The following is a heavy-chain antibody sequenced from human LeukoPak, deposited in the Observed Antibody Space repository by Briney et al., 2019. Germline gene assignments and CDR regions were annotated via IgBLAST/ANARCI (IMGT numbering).Heavy chain of an antibody. V-gene: IGHV3-66*02. CDR2: IYADGRT. CDR3: ARDRAGAQSWVALDP. J-gene: IGHJ5*02. D-gene: IGHD3-10*01. Sequence: GGSLRLSCAASGFTVSNDYMVWVRQAPGRGLEWVSLIYADGRTFYGDSVKGRFTITRDNFKNPMYLQMSSLRPEDTALYYCARDRAGAQSWVALDPWGQGTLVTVSS. CDR1: GFTVSNDY.